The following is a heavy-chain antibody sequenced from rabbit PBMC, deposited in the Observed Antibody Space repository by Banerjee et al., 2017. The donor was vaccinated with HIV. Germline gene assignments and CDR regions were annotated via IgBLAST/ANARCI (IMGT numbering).Heavy chain of an antibody. CDR1: GFSFSSNW. V-gene: IGHV1S45*01. CDR2: IDTNDGDT. J-gene: IGHJ3*01. Sequence: LEESGGGLVKPGGTLTLTCTVSGFSFSSNWICWVRQAPGKGLEWIACIDTNDGDTDYANWPKGRFTISKTSSTTVTLQMTSLTAADTATYFCARGVTGNAYVNALDLWGPGTLVTVS. CDR3: ARGVTGNAYVNALDL. D-gene: IGHD6-1*01.